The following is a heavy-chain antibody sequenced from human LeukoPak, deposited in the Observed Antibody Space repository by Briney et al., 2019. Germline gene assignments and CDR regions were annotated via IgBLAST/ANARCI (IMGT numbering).Heavy chain of an antibody. CDR2: IYSSGST. CDR1: GGSISSYY. J-gene: IGHJ6*03. V-gene: IGHV4-4*07. Sequence: SETLSLTCTVSGGSISSYYWSWIRQPAGKGLEWIGRIYSSGSTNYNPSLKSRVTISVDKSKNQFSLKLTSVTAADTAVYYCARSVNGDSFYYYCMDVWGKGTTVTVSS. CDR3: ARSVNGDSFYYYCMDV. D-gene: IGHD2-21*02.